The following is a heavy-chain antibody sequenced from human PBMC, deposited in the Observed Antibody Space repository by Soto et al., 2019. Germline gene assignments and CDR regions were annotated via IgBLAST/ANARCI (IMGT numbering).Heavy chain of an antibody. V-gene: IGHV3-48*03. Sequence: GGSLRLSCAASGFTFSSYDMNWVRQAPGKGLEWLSYISSSGDTKNYADSVQGRFTVSRDSAKNSLYLQMNSLRTEDTAVYYCVRGTIVGATFTYWGQGTLVTVSS. CDR3: VRGTIVGATFTY. CDR2: ISSSGDTK. D-gene: IGHD1-26*01. J-gene: IGHJ4*02. CDR1: GFTFSSYD.